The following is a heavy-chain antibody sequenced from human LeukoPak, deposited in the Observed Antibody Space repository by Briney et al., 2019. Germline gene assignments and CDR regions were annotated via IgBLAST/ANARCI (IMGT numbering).Heavy chain of an antibody. J-gene: IGHJ4*02. CDR3: ARESSEYSSSWYYFDY. V-gene: IGHV3-11*01. D-gene: IGHD6-13*01. CDR1: GFTFSDYY. Sequence: GGSLRLSCAASGFTFSDYYMSWIRQAPGKGLEWVSYISSSGSTIYYADSVKGRFTISRDNAKNSLYLQMNSLRAEDTAVYYCARESSEYSSSWYYFDYWGQGTLVTVSS. CDR2: ISSSGSTI.